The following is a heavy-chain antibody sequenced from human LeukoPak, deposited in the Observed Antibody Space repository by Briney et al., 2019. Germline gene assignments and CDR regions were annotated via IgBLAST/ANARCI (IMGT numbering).Heavy chain of an antibody. J-gene: IGHJ6*02. Sequence: PSETLSPTCTVSGGSVSSYFWGWIRQPPGKGLEWIGYNYYSGSASYNPSLKSRVTISLDTSKNQFSLKLNSVTAADTAVYYCAREMGYSTSSLRMDVWGQGTTVTVSS. CDR3: AREMGYSTSSLRMDV. V-gene: IGHV4-59*02. CDR2: NYYSGSA. CDR1: GGSVSSYF. D-gene: IGHD6-13*01.